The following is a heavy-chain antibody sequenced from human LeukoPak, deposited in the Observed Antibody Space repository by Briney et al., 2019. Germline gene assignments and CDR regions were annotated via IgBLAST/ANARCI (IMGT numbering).Heavy chain of an antibody. CDR3: AREGSSSPYYFDY. D-gene: IGHD6-6*01. J-gene: IGHJ4*02. V-gene: IGHV4-4*02. CDR2: IYHSGST. Sequence: SETLSLTCAVSGGSISSSNWWSWVRQPPGKGLEWIGEIYHSGSTNYNPSLKSRVTISVDKSKNQFSLKLSSVTAADTAVYYCAREGSSSPYYFDYWGQGTLVTVSS. CDR1: GGSISSSNW.